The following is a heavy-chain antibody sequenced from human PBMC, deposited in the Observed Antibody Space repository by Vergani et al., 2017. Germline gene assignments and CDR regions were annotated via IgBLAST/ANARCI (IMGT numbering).Heavy chain of an antibody. V-gene: IGHV4-59*01. CDR2: IYYSGST. CDR3: ASGSTMVRGGIMPYFDY. CDR1: GGSISSYY. Sequence: QVQLQESGPGLVKPSETLSLTCTVSGGSISSYYWSWIRQPPGKGLEWIGYIYYSGSTNYNPSLKSRVTISVDTSKNQFSMKLSSVTAADTAVYYCASGSTMVRGGIMPYFDYWGQGTLVTVSS. D-gene: IGHD3-10*01. J-gene: IGHJ4*02.